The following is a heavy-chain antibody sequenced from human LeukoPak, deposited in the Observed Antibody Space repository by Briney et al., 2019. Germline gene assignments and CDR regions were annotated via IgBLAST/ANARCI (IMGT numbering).Heavy chain of an antibody. CDR3: AKVLERGQREGYDY. Sequence: GGSLRLSCAASGFTFSSYAMSWVRQAPGKGLEWVSAISGSGGSTYYADSVKGRFTISRDNSKNTLYLQMNSLRAEDTAVYYCAKVLERGQREGYDYWGQGTLVTVSS. J-gene: IGHJ4*02. CDR1: GFTFSSYA. V-gene: IGHV3-23*01. D-gene: IGHD1-1*01. CDR2: ISGSGGST.